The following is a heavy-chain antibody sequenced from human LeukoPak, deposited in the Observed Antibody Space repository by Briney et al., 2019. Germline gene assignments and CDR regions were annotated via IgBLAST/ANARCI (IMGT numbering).Heavy chain of an antibody. CDR3: ARDRTYGSGYPDAFDI. Sequence: GGSLRLSCAASGFTFSSYSMNWVRQAPGKGLEWVSSISSSSSYIYYADSVKGRFTISRVNAKNSLYLQMNSLRAEDTAVYYCARDRTYGSGYPDAFDIWGQGTMVTVSS. CDR1: GFTFSSYS. J-gene: IGHJ3*02. CDR2: ISSSSSYI. D-gene: IGHD3-10*01. V-gene: IGHV3-21*01.